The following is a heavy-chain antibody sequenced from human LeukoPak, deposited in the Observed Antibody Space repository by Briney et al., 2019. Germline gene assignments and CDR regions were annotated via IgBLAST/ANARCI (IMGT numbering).Heavy chain of an antibody. CDR3: ARDWGGDYVALFHY. V-gene: IGHV3-21*04. D-gene: IGHD3-16*01. J-gene: IGHJ4*02. CDR2: ISSSSSYI. CDR1: GFTFSSYS. Sequence: TGGSLRLSCAASGFTFSSYSMNWVRQAPGKGLEWVSSISSSSSYIYYADSVKGRFTISRGNAKNSLYLQMNSLRAEDTAVYYCARDWGGDYVALFHYWGQGTLVTVSS.